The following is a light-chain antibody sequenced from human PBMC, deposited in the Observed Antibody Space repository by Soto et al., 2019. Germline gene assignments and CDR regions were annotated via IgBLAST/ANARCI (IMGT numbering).Light chain of an antibody. V-gene: IGKV3-15*01. CDR2: VAS. CDR3: QQYNNWPFT. J-gene: IGKJ3*01. Sequence: EIVMTQSPATLSVSPGERATLSCRASQSVSSNLAWYQQKPGQAPRLLIYVASTRATASPARFSGSGSGTEFTLTISSLQSGDFAVYYCQQYNNWPFTFGPGTKVDVK. CDR1: QSVSSN.